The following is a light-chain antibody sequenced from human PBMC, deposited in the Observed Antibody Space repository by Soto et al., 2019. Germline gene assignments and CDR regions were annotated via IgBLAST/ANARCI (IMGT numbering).Light chain of an antibody. Sequence: QSVLTQPASVSGSPRQSITISCTGTSSDVGGYNHVSWYQHHPGKAPKLMIYEVSNRPSGVSNRFSGSKSGNTASLTISGLQADDEADYYCNSHTSSNTRVFGTGTKVTVL. CDR3: NSHTSSNTRV. V-gene: IGLV2-14*01. J-gene: IGLJ1*01. CDR1: SSDVGGYNH. CDR2: EVS.